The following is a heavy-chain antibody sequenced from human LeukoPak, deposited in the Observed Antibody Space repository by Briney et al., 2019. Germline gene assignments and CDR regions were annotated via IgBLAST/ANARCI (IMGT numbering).Heavy chain of an antibody. Sequence: PSQTLSLTCTVSGGSISSGDYYWSWIRQPPGKGLEWIGYIYYSGSTYYNPSLKSRGTISVDTSKNQFSLKLSSVTAADTAVYYCARVGTMVRGVLYYYYYGMDVWGKGTTVTVSS. D-gene: IGHD3-10*01. CDR2: IYYSGST. J-gene: IGHJ6*04. CDR1: GGSISSGDYY. CDR3: ARVGTMVRGVLYYYYYGMDV. V-gene: IGHV4-30-4*01.